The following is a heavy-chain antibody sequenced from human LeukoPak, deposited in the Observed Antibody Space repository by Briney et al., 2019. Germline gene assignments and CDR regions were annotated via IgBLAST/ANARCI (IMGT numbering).Heavy chain of an antibody. CDR2: ISSSGSTI. CDR3: AREYYDSSGPDLYYYYYVDV. V-gene: IGHV3-48*03. CDR1: GFTFSSYE. Sequence: PGGSLRLSCAASGFTFSSYEMNWVRQAPGKGLEWVSYISSSGSTIYYADSVKGRFTISRDNAKNSLYLQMNSLRAEDTALYYCAREYYDSSGPDLYYYYYVDVWGKGTTVTVSS. D-gene: IGHD3-22*01. J-gene: IGHJ6*03.